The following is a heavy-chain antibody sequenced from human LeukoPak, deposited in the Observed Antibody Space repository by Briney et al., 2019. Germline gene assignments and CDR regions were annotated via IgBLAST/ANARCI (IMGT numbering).Heavy chain of an antibody. CDR2: IGDRDCII. J-gene: IGHJ3*02. V-gene: IGHV3-48*03. CDR3: ARGGYCTNGVCYFRHAFDI. CDR1: GFTFSSYE. Sequence: PGGALRLSCAACGFTFSSYEMNWVRPAPGKGLEGGSHIGDRDCIIFYADSVKGRFTTSRDNAKSSLYLQMNSLRAEDTAVYYCARGGYCTNGVCYFRHAFDIWGQGTMVTVSS. D-gene: IGHD2-8*01.